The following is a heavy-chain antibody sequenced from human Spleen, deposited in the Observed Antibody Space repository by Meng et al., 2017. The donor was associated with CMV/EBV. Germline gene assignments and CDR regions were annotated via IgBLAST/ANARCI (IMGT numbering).Heavy chain of an antibody. CDR1: GFTFSSYS. D-gene: IGHD3-3*01. V-gene: IGHV3-21*01. CDR2: ISSSSSYI. J-gene: IGHJ6*02. Sequence: GGSLRLSCAASGFTFSSYSMNWVRQAPGKRLEWVSSISSSSSYIYYADSVKGRFTISRDNAKNSLYLQMNSLRAEDTAVYYCARVRNSWSGYYHYYYYGMDVWGQGTTVTVSS. CDR3: ARVRNSWSGYYHYYYYGMDV.